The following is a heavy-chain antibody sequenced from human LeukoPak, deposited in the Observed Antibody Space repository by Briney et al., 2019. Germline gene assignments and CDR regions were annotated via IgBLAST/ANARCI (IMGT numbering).Heavy chain of an antibody. J-gene: IGHJ4*02. D-gene: IGHD4/OR15-4a*01. CDR3: ARDDYGGTGY. CDR2: IKPDGSEK. CDR1: GFTFSNYW. V-gene: IGHV3-7*01. Sequence: GGSLRLSCAASGFTFSNYWMSWVRQAPGEGLEWVANIKPDGSEKYYVDSVEGRFTISRDNDKNSLYLQMNSLRAEDTAVYYCARDDYGGTGYWGQGTLVTVSS.